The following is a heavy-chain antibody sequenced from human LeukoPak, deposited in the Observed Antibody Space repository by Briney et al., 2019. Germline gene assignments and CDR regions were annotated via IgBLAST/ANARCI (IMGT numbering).Heavy chain of an antibody. D-gene: IGHD2-2*01. J-gene: IGHJ4*02. Sequence: PGGSLRLSCAVSGFTFSSYWMTWVRQAPGKGLEWVANIKQDGSEENYVDSVKGRFTISRDNAKNPLYLQMNSLRGEDTAVYFCAREGGWGSPAGYWGQGTLVTVSS. CDR1: GFTFSSYW. CDR3: AREGGWGSPAGY. V-gene: IGHV3-7*01. CDR2: IKQDGSEE.